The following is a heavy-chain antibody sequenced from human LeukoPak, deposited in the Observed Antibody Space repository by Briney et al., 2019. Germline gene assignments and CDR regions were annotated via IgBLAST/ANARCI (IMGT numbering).Heavy chain of an antibody. V-gene: IGHV4-59*01. D-gene: IGHD1-1*01. Sequence: PSETLSLTCAVSGGSISSYYWSWIRQPPGKGLEWIGYIYYSGSTNYNPSLKSRVTISVDTSKNQFSLKLSSVTAADTAVYYCARGGTGFDYWGQGTLVTVSS. CDR2: IYYSGST. J-gene: IGHJ4*02. CDR1: GGSISSYY. CDR3: ARGGTGFDY.